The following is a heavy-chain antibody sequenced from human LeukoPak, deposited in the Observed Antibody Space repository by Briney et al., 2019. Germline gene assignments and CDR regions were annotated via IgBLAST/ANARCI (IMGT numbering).Heavy chain of an antibody. Sequence: ASVKVSCKASGYTFTGYYMHWVRQAPGQGLEWMGWMNPNSGNTGYAQKFQGRVTMTRNTSISTAYMELSSLRSEDTAVYYCAAAGAPGYYYYMDVWGKGTTVTVSS. D-gene: IGHD6-13*01. J-gene: IGHJ6*03. CDR1: GYTFTGYY. V-gene: IGHV1-8*02. CDR3: AAAGAPGYYYYMDV. CDR2: MNPNSGNT.